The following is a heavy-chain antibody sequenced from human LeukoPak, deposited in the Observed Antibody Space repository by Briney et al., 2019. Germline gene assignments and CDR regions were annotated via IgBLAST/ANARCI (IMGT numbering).Heavy chain of an antibody. V-gene: IGHV4-59*01. Sequence: SETLSLTCTVSGGSISSDHWNWIRQPPGKGLEWIGCIYYSGSTYYNPSLKSRVTISVDMSKSQFSLRLTSVTAADTAVYYCARKNDFDIWGQGTLATVSS. CDR3: ARKNDFDI. J-gene: IGHJ3*02. CDR2: IYYSGST. D-gene: IGHD2/OR15-2a*01. CDR1: GGSISSDH.